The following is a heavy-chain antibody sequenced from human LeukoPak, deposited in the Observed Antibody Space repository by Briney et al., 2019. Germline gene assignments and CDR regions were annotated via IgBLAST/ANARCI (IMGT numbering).Heavy chain of an antibody. Sequence: PSETLSLTCTVSGGSISSYYWSWIRQPPGKGLEWIGYIYYSGSTNYNPSLKSRVTISVDTSKNQFSLKLSSVTAADTAVYYCARHAEYSSSWVDYWGQGTLVTVSS. J-gene: IGHJ4*02. D-gene: IGHD6-13*01. CDR1: GGSISSYY. CDR3: ARHAEYSSSWVDY. CDR2: IYYSGST. V-gene: IGHV4-59*08.